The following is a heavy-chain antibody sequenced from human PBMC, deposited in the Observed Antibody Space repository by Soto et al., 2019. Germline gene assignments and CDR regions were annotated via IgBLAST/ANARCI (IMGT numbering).Heavy chain of an antibody. CDR1: GFTFSSSA. J-gene: IGHJ6*03. Sequence: EVQMLESEGGLVQPGGSLRLSCAASGFTFSSSAMNWVRQAPGKGLEWVSSISNSGGTTSYADSVKGRFTISRDNSKNTLYLQMNSLRAEDTAVYYCAKGSRGAYYYCMDVWGKGTTVTVSS. CDR3: AKGSRGAYYYCMDV. CDR2: ISNSGGTT. V-gene: IGHV3-23*01.